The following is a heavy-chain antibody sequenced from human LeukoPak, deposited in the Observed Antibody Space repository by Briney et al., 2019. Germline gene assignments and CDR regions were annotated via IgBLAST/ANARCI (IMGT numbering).Heavy chain of an antibody. Sequence: PGGSLRLSCAASGFTFSSYAMSWVRQAPGKGLEWVSAISGSGGSTYYADSVKGRFTISRDNSKNTLYLQMNSLRAEDTAVYYCAKELRYFDWLISTLNWYFDLWGRGTLVTVSS. CDR1: GFTFSSYA. V-gene: IGHV3-23*01. CDR3: AKELRYFDWLISTLNWYFDL. CDR2: ISGSGGST. D-gene: IGHD3-9*01. J-gene: IGHJ2*01.